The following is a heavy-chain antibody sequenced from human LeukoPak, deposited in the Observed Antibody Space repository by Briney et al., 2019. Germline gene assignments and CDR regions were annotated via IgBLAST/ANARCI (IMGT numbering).Heavy chain of an antibody. V-gene: IGHV3-9*01. J-gene: IGHJ3*02. Sequence: SLRLSCAASGFTFDDYAMHWVRQAPGKCLEWVSGISWNSGSIGYADSVKGRFTISRDNAKNSLYLQMNSLRAEDTALYYCAKDILEGRYYDSSGQVGAFDIWGQGTMVTVSS. CDR1: GFTFDDYA. CDR2: ISWNSGSI. CDR3: AKDILEGRYYDSSGQVGAFDI. D-gene: IGHD3-22*01.